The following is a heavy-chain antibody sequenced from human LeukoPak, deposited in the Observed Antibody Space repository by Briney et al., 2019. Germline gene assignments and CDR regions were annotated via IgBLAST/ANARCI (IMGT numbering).Heavy chain of an antibody. CDR2: ISHDGRTK. V-gene: IGHV3-30*04. J-gene: IGHJ4*02. CDR3: ARPSPPGDGYNPPDH. D-gene: IGHD5-24*01. CDR1: GFNFDNFA. Sequence: PGGSLRLSCVVPGFNFDNFAMHWVRQPLGKGLEWVAVISHDGRTKYYADSMKGRITISRDNSKNTLFLQMDNLRSEDTAVYFCARPSPPGDGYNPPDHWGRGTLVTVSS.